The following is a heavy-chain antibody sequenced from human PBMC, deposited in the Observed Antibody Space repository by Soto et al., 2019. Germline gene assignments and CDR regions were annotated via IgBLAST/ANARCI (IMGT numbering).Heavy chain of an antibody. CDR1: VFTFSSYA. D-gene: IGHD3-3*01. CDR2: ISGSGGST. J-gene: IGHJ4*02. V-gene: IGHV3-23*01. CDR3: AKDKRRFYDFWSGYPFDY. Sequence: PGGSLRLSCAASVFTFSSYAMSWVRQAPEKGLEWVSAISGSGGSTYYADSVKGRFTISRDNSKNTLYLQMNSLRAEGTAVYYCAKDKRRFYDFWSGYPFDYWGQGTLVTVAS.